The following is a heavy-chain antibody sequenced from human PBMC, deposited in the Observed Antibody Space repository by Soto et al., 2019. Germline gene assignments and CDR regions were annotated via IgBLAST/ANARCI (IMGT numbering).Heavy chain of an antibody. CDR2: IYYSGFT. V-gene: IGHV4-31*03. Sequence: QVQLQESGPGLVKPSQTLSLTCTVSGGSITSGGYYWSWIRQHPGKGLEWIGYIYYSGFTYYNPSLKVGFTTSEDTSKNQSSLKLCSGPAANPAVFYCARSVFPWGQGTLVTVSS. CDR3: ARSVFP. CDR1: GGSITSGGYY. J-gene: IGHJ5*02.